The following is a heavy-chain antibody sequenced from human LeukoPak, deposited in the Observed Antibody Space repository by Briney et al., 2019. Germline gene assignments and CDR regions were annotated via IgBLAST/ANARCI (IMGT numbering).Heavy chain of an antibody. CDR3: AKEQYSGSKYSPEY. J-gene: IGHJ4*02. D-gene: IGHD1-26*01. CDR1: GFTFSRYG. CDR2: IGGSGGDI. Sequence: PGGSLRLSCAASGFTFSRYGMTWVRQAPGKGLEWVSAIGGSGGDIQYADSVKGRFTISRDNSKSTLFLQMNSLRAEDTAVYYCAKEQYSGSKYSPEYWGQGTLVTVSS. V-gene: IGHV3-23*01.